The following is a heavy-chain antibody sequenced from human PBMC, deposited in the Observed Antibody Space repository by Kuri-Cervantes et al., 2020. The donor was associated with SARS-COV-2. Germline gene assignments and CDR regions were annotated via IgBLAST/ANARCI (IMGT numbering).Heavy chain of an antibody. CDR3: ATFGGSYPKYYFDY. CDR2: FDPEDGET. D-gene: IGHD1-26*01. CDR1: GYTLTELS. Sequence: ASVKVSCKVSGYTLTELSMHWVRQAPGKGLEWMGGFDPEDGETIYAQKFQGRVTMTEDTSTDTAYMKLSSLRSEDTAVYYCATFGGSYPKYYFDYWGQGTLVTVSS. J-gene: IGHJ4*02. V-gene: IGHV1-24*01.